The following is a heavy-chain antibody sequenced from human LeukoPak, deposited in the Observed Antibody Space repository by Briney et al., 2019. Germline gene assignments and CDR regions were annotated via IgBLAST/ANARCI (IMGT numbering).Heavy chain of an antibody. Sequence: GGSLRLSCAASGFTFSSYGMHWVRQAPGKGLEWVAVIWYDGSNKYYADSVKGRFTISRDNSKNTLYLQMNSLRAEDTAVYYCAKGYYYDSSGYRPFDYWGQGTLVTVSS. D-gene: IGHD3-22*01. CDR1: GFTFSSYG. CDR3: AKGYYYDSSGYRPFDY. J-gene: IGHJ4*02. V-gene: IGHV3-33*06. CDR2: IWYDGSNK.